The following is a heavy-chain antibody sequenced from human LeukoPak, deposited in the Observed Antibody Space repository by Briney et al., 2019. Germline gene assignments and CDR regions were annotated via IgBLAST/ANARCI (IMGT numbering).Heavy chain of an antibody. V-gene: IGHV3-49*04. J-gene: IGHJ4*02. CDR2: IRSKAYGGTT. CDR3: TRSDYDFWSGYYPGY. Sequence: GGSLGLSCTASGFTFGDYAMSWVRQAPGKGLEWVGFIRSKAYGGTTEYAASVKGRFTISRDDSKSIAYLQMNSLKTEDTAVYYCTRSDYDFWSGYYPGYWGQGTLVTVSS. CDR1: GFTFGDYA. D-gene: IGHD3-3*01.